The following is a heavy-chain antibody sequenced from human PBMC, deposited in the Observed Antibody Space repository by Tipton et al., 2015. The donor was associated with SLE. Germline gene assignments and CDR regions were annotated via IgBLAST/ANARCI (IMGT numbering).Heavy chain of an antibody. D-gene: IGHD2-21*01. Sequence: TLSLTCAVYGGSFSGYYWSWIRQPPGKGLEWIGEINHSGSTNHNPSLKSRVTISVDTSKNQFSLKLSSVTAADTAVYYCASNVVAGDAFDIWGQGTMVTVSS. CDR1: GGSFSGYY. J-gene: IGHJ3*02. CDR3: ASNVVAGDAFDI. V-gene: IGHV4-34*01. CDR2: INHSGST.